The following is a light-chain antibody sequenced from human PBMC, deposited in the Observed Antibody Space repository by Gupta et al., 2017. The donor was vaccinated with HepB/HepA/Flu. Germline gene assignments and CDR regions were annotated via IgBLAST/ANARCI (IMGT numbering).Light chain of an antibody. Sequence: EIVLTQSPATLSMSPGERVILTCRASQTIGNSIAWYQVKPGQAPRLLIYRAATRDTDVPAGFSGSGSGTMFTLTISSLQSEDCALYYCHQYNNWLWTFGQGTKVEIK. J-gene: IGKJ1*01. CDR2: RAA. V-gene: IGKV3-15*01. CDR3: HQYNNWLWT. CDR1: QTIGNS.